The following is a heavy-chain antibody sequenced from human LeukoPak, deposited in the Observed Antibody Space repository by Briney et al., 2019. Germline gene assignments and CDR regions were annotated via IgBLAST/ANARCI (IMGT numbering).Heavy chain of an antibody. V-gene: IGHV4-31*03. D-gene: IGHD6-19*01. J-gene: IGHJ4*02. CDR1: GGSIRSGGHY. CDR3: ASARSGAVAAAVLDY. CDR2: SYYSGST. Sequence: SEILSLTCTVSGGSIRSGGHYWTWIRQVPGKGLEWIGYSYYSGSTDYNSSLKSRVTISVDTSKNQFSLKLSSVTAADTAVYYCASARSGAVAAAVLDYWGQGTLVIVSS.